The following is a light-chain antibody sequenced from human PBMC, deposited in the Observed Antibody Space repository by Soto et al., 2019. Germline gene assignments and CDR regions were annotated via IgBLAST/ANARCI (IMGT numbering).Light chain of an antibody. J-gene: IGLJ1*01. Sequence: QSALTQPRSVSGSPGQSVTIFCTGTNSDVGGYNFVSWYQQYPGKVPKLMIYDVSKRSSGVPDRFSGSKSGNTASLTISGLQAEDEADYYCCSYADSFYVFGSGTKLTVL. CDR3: CSYADSFYV. V-gene: IGLV2-11*01. CDR1: NSDVGGYNF. CDR2: DVS.